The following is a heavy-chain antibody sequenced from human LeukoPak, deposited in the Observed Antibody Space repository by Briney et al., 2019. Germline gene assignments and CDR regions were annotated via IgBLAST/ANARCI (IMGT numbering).Heavy chain of an antibody. CDR2: ISYDGGHK. CDR1: GFSFSDYG. Sequence: GGSLRLSCAASGFSFSDYGMHWVRQAPVKGLEWVALISYDGGHKYYRDSVKGRFTISRNNSNNTLFLQMNGLSAEDSAVYYCARGDHFTGYLQYYFDQWGQGTLVTVSS. J-gene: IGHJ4*02. CDR3: ARGDHFTGYLQYYFDQ. V-gene: IGHV3-30*03. D-gene: IGHD3-9*01.